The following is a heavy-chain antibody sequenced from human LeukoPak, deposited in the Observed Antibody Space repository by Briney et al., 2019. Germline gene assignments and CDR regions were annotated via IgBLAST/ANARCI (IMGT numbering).Heavy chain of an antibody. CDR1: GFTFSSYS. J-gene: IGHJ4*02. V-gene: IGHV3-21*01. Sequence: GGSLRLSCAASGFTFSSYSMNWVRQAPGKGLEWVSSISSSSYIYYADSVKGRFTISRDNAKNSLYLQMNSLRAEDTAVYYCARWSVALRGYYFDYWGQGTLVTVSS. D-gene: IGHD4-23*01. CDR3: ARWSVALRGYYFDY. CDR2: ISSSSYI.